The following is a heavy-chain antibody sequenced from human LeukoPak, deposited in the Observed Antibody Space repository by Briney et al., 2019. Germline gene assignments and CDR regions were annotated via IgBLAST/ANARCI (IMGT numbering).Heavy chain of an antibody. D-gene: IGHD3-22*01. CDR3: ARQNSPDYDSSGYYDV. CDR1: GYSFTNYW. CDR2: IYPGDSHN. J-gene: IGHJ4*02. V-gene: IGHV5-51*01. Sequence: GESLKISCQGSGYSFTNYWIGWVRQMPGKGLEWMGIIYPGDSHNRVGPSFQGQVTISADKSISTAYLQWSSLKASDTAMYYCARQNSPDYDSSGYYDVWGQGTLVTVSS.